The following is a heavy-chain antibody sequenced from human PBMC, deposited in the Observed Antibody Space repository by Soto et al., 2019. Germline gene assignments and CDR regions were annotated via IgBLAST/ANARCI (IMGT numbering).Heavy chain of an antibody. J-gene: IGHJ5*01. CDR3: AKLRYFDWSAYNWFEY. V-gene: IGHV3-23*01. CDR1: GFTFSSYA. Sequence: PGGSLRLSCAASGFTFSSYAMTWVHQAPGKGLEWVSGISGSGATTSYADSVKGRFTVSRDNSKNTLYLQMNSLRVEDTAVYHCAKLRYFDWSAYNWFEYWGQGTPVTVSS. CDR2: ISGSGATT. D-gene: IGHD3-9*01.